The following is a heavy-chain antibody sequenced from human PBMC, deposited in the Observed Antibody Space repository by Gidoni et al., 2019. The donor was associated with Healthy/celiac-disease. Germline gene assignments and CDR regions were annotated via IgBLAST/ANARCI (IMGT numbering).Heavy chain of an antibody. CDR2: ISSSSSYI. J-gene: IGHJ4*02. CDR1: GFPFSSSS. CDR3: ARCEMATTYFDY. V-gene: IGHV3-21*01. D-gene: IGHD5-12*01. Sequence: EVQLVESGGGLVKPGGSLRLSCAASGFPFSSSSMHWGRQAPGKGLEWVSSISSSSSYIYYADSVKGRFTISRDNAKNSLYLQMNSLRAEDTAVYYCARCEMATTYFDYWGQGTLVTVSS.